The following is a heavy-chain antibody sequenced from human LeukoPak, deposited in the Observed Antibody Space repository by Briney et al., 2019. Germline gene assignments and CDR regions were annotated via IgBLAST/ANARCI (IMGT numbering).Heavy chain of an antibody. Sequence: PSETLSLTCTVSGGSISSSSYYWGWIRQPPGKGLEWIGSIYYSGSTYYNRSLKSRVTISVDTSKNQFSLKLSSVTAADTAVYYCARTYYYDSSGYYYGLYNWFDPWGQGTLVTVSS. V-gene: IGHV4-39*01. CDR1: GGSISSSSYY. J-gene: IGHJ5*02. CDR2: IYYSGST. D-gene: IGHD3-22*01. CDR3: ARTYYYDSSGYYYGLYNWFDP.